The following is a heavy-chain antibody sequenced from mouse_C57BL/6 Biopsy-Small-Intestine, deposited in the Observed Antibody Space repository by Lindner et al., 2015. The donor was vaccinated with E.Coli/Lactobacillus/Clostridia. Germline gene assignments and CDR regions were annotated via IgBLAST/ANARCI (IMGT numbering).Heavy chain of an antibody. CDR3: TRNYDIGPCFDY. Sequence: VQLQESGPELVKPGASIKMSCKASGYTFTDYYIHWVKQSHGKSLEWIGYIYPIHGGNGYNQKFKGKATLTVDKSSSTAYMELRSLTSEDSAVYYCTRNYDIGPCFDYWGQGTTLTVSS. CDR2: IYPIHGGN. V-gene: IGHV1-34*01. J-gene: IGHJ2*01. CDR1: GYTFTDYY. D-gene: IGHD1-1*01.